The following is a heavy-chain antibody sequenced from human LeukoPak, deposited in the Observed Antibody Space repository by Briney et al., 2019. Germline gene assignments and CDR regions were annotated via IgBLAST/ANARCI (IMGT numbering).Heavy chain of an antibody. V-gene: IGHV3-64*01. D-gene: IGHD4-11*01. CDR3: ATLNYISLKNY. Sequence: GGSLRLSCAASGFTFNSYSMNWVRQAPGKGLEYVSAISSNGGSTYYANSVKGRFTISRDNSKNTLYLQMGSLRAEDMAVYYCATLNYISLKNYWGQGTLVTVSS. J-gene: IGHJ4*02. CDR1: GFTFNSYS. CDR2: ISSNGGST.